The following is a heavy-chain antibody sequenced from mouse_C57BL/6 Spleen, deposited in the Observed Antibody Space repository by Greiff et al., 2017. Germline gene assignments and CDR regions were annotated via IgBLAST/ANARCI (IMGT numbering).Heavy chain of an antibody. J-gene: IGHJ2*01. Sequence: VQLQQSWAELVRPGASVALSCKASGYTFPDYEMHWVKQTPVHGLEWIGAIDPDTGGTADNQKFKGKAILTADQSSSTAYMELRSLTSEDSAVYYCTSLYDDEGCYWGQGTTLTVSS. CDR2: IDPDTGGT. CDR1: GYTFPDYE. CDR3: TSLYDDEGCY. V-gene: IGHV1-15*01. D-gene: IGHD2-4*01.